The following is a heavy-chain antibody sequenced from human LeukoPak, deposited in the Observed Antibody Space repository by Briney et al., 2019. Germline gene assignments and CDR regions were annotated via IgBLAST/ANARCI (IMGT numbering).Heavy chain of an antibody. V-gene: IGHV4-59*08. CDR2: IYYSGST. J-gene: IGHJ2*01. D-gene: IGHD4-23*01. Sequence: PSETLSLTCTVSGGSISSDYWSWIRQPPGRGLEWIGYIYYSGSTNYNPSLKSRVTISVDTSKNQFSLKLSSVTAADTAVYYCARLDGGNWYFELWGRGTLVTVSS. CDR3: ARLDGGNWYFEL. CDR1: GGSISSDY.